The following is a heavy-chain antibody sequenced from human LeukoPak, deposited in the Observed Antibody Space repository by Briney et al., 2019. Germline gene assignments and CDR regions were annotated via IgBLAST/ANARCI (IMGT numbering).Heavy chain of an antibody. Sequence: SGTLSLTCAVSGGSIGASINSPNWWSWVRQPPGKGLEWIGEIFHSGSTYYNPSLKSRVTISVDTSKNQFSLKLSSVTAADTAVYYCARHVGTSSPAFDIWGQGTMVTVSS. V-gene: IGHV4-4*02. J-gene: IGHJ3*02. D-gene: IGHD6-6*01. CDR3: ARHVGTSSPAFDI. CDR2: IFHSGST. CDR1: GGSIGASINSPNW.